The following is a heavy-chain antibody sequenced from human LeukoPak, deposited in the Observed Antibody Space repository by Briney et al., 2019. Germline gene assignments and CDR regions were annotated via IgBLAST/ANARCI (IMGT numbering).Heavy chain of an antibody. CDR2: ISSSGSTI. V-gene: IGHV3-48*03. Sequence: GGSLRLSCAASGFTFSSYEMNWVRQAPGKGLEWVSYISSSGSTIYYADSVKGRFTISRDNAKNSLYLQMNSLRAEDTAVYYCARDSGLDEYYYDSSGYYAYWGQGTLVTVSS. D-gene: IGHD3-22*01. CDR1: GFTFSSYE. J-gene: IGHJ4*02. CDR3: ARDSGLDEYYYDSSGYYAY.